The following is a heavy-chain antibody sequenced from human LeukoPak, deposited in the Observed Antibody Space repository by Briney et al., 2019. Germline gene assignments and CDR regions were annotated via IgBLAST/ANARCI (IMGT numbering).Heavy chain of an antibody. CDR3: VKDAGTA. V-gene: IGHV3-48*01. Sequence: QSGGSLRLSCAASGFTFSSYSMNWVRQAPGRGLEWISYITSSSSTIFYADSVKGRFTISRDNAKNSLYLQMNSLRAEDTAVYYCVKDAGTAWGQGTLVTVSS. CDR1: GFTFSSYS. D-gene: IGHD2-8*02. J-gene: IGHJ5*02. CDR2: ITSSSSTI.